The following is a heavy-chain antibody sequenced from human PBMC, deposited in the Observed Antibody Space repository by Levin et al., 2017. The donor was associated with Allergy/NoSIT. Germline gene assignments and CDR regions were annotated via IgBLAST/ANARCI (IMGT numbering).Heavy chain of an antibody. CDR3: ARVGDFWSGSNES. CDR1: GFTFSDYY. V-gene: IGHV3-11*01. CDR2: ISSSGSTI. Sequence: GESLKISCAASGFTFSDYYMSWIRQAPGKGLEWVSYISSSGSTIYYADSVKGRFTISRDNAKNSLYLQMNSLRAEDTAVYYCARVGDFWSGSNESWGQGTLVTVSS. D-gene: IGHD3-3*01. J-gene: IGHJ5*02.